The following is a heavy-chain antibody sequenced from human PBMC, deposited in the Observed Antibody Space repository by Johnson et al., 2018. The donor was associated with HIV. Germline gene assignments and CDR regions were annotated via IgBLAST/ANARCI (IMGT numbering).Heavy chain of an antibody. D-gene: IGHD3-3*01. CDR1: GFTFDDYA. Sequence: VQLVESGGGLVQPGRSLRLSCAASGFTFDDYAIHWVRQAPGKGLEWVSGISGSDIIYSADSVQGRFTVSRDNAKNSLYLQKNSLRADETAVYSCARSKDWSGSSCPDGFDIWGQGTMVIVSS. V-gene: IGHV3-9*01. CDR3: ARSKDWSGSSCPDGFDI. J-gene: IGHJ3*02. CDR2: ISGSDII.